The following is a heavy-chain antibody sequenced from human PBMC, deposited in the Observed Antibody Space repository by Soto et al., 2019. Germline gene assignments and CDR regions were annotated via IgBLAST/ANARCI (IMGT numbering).Heavy chain of an antibody. V-gene: IGHV4-59*01. D-gene: IGHD7-27*01. Sequence: SETLSLTCIVSGGSISSYYWSWIRQPPGKGLEWIGYIYYTGGTNYNPSLKSRVTISVDTYQNQLSLNLRSVTAEDTAVYYCARGQEDWGGYYFDSWGQGTLVTVSS. CDR1: GGSISSYY. J-gene: IGHJ4*02. CDR3: ARGQEDWGGYYFDS. CDR2: IYYTGGT.